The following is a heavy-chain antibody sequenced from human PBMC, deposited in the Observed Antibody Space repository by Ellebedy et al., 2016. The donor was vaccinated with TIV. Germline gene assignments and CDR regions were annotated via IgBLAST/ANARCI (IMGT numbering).Heavy chain of an antibody. Sequence: SETLSLXXTVSGGSISRNYWSWIRQPPGKPLEWIGYILDSGRTDYNPSLKSRVTISVDTSKKQFSLRLNSVTTADTAVYYCARRTTTYLDSSGLYFDLWGRGTLVTVSS. CDR3: ARRTTTYLDSSGLYFDL. V-gene: IGHV4-59*01. CDR1: GGSISRNY. CDR2: ILDSGRT. D-gene: IGHD6-19*01. J-gene: IGHJ2*01.